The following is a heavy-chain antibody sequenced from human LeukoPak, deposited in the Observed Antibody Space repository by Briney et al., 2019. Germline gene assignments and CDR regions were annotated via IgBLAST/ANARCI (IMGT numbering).Heavy chain of an antibody. CDR2: IYHSGST. V-gene: IGHV4-4*02. CDR1: GGSISSSNW. CDR3: ARDSSSWYPGFDY. D-gene: IGHD6-13*01. J-gene: IGHJ4*02. Sequence: SGTLSLTCAVSGGSISSSNWWSWVRQPPGKGLEWIGEIYHSGSTNYNPSLKSRVTISVDKSKNQFSLKLSSVTAADTAVYYCARDSSSWYPGFDYWGQGTLVTVSS.